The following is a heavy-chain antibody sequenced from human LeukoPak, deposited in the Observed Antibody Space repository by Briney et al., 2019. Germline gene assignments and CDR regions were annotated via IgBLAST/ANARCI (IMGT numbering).Heavy chain of an antibody. V-gene: IGHV6-1*01. CDR1: GDSVSTNSAA. Sequence: SQTLSLTCAISGDSVSTNSAAWNWIRQSPSRGLEWPGRTYYRSKWYNDYAESVKSRITINPDTSKNQFSLQLNSVTPEDTAVYYCGRTPYWGWTVDYWGQGTLVTVSS. D-gene: IGHD7-27*01. CDR2: TYYRSKWYN. J-gene: IGHJ4*02. CDR3: GRTPYWGWTVDY.